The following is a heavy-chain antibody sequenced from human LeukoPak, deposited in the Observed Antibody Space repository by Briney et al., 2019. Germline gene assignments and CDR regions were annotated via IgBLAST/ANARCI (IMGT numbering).Heavy chain of an antibody. J-gene: IGHJ4*02. CDR2: IYHSGST. CDR1: GYSISSGYY. D-gene: IGHD2-21*02. V-gene: IGHV4-38-2*02. Sequence: SETLPLTCAVSGYSISSGYYWGWIRQPPGKGLEWIGSIYHSGSTYYNPSLKSRVTISVDTSKNQFSLKLSSVTAADTAVYYCAKDPRGYCGGDCYSNFDYWGQGTLVTVSS. CDR3: AKDPRGYCGGDCYSNFDY.